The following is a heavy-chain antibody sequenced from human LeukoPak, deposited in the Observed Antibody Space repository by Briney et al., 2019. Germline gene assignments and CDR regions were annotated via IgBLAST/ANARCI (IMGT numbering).Heavy chain of an antibody. D-gene: IGHD3-22*01. CDR2: IYSGGST. J-gene: IGHJ4*02. CDR1: GFTVSSNY. Sequence: GESLRLSCAASGFTVSSNYMSWVRQAPGKGLEWVSVIYSGGSTYYADSVKGRSTISRDNSKNTLYLQMNSLRAEDTAVYYCARGVLLDSSGYYYLSYWGQGTLVTVSS. CDR3: ARGVLLDSSGYYYLSY. V-gene: IGHV3-53*01.